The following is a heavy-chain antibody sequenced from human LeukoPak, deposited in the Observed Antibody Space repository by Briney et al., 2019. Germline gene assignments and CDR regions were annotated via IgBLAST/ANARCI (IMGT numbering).Heavy chain of an antibody. Sequence: ASVKVSCKASGYTFTSYGISWVRQAPGQGLEWMGWISAYNGNTNFAQKLQGRVTMTTDTSTSTAYMELRSLRSDDTAVYYCARVPPGWDSSPFGYWGQGTLVTVSS. CDR1: GYTFTSYG. V-gene: IGHV1-18*01. CDR3: ARVPPGWDSSPFGY. J-gene: IGHJ4*02. CDR2: ISAYNGNT. D-gene: IGHD3-22*01.